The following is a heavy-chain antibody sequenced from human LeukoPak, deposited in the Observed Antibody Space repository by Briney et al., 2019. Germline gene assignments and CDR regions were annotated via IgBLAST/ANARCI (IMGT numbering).Heavy chain of an antibody. V-gene: IGHV7-4-1*02. CDR3: AREQVYGSSTSCYPNWFDP. D-gene: IGHD2-2*01. CDR1: GYTFTSYA. J-gene: IGHJ5*02. Sequence: GASVKVSCKASGYTFTSYAMNWVRQAPGQGLECMGWINTNTGNPTYAQGFTGRFVFSLDTSVSTAYLQISSLKAEDTAVYYCAREQVYGSSTSCYPNWFDPWGQGTLVTVSS. CDR2: INTNTGNP.